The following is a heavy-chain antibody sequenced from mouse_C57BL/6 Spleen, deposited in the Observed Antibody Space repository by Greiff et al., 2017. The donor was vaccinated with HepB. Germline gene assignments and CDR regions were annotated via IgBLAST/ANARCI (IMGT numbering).Heavy chain of an antibody. Sequence: EVHLVESGEGLVKPGGSLKLSCAASGFTFSSYAMSWVRQTPEKRLEWVAYISSGGDYIYYADTVKGRFTISRDNARNTLYLQMSSLKSEDTAMYYCTRDRDYDGGVMDYWGQGTSVTVSS. CDR1: GFTFSSYA. CDR3: TRDRDYDGGVMDY. V-gene: IGHV5-9-1*02. D-gene: IGHD2-4*01. J-gene: IGHJ4*01. CDR2: ISSGGDYI.